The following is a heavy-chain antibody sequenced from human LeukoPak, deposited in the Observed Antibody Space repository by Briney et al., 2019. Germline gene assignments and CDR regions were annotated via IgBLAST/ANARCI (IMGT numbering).Heavy chain of an antibody. J-gene: IGHJ6*04. CDR2: INQDGSEK. V-gene: IGHV3-7*01. Sequence: GGSLRLSCATSGFTFSSYWMSWVRQAPGKGLEWVAYINQDGSEKNYADSVKGRFTVSRDNAKNSLYLQMNSLRAEDTAVYYCAELGITMIGGVWGKGTTVTISS. CDR3: AELGITMIGGV. D-gene: IGHD3-10*02. CDR1: GFTFSSYW.